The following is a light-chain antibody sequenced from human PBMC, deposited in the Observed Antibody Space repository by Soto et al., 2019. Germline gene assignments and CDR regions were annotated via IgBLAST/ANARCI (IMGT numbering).Light chain of an antibody. CDR1: QSISSW. Sequence: DIQMTQSPSTLSASVGDSVTITCRASQSISSWLAWYQQKPGKAPKLLIYDASSLESGVPSRFSGSGSGTEFTLTISSLQPDDVATYYCQQYNSYSSFGQGTKVDIK. J-gene: IGKJ1*01. CDR3: QQYNSYSS. V-gene: IGKV1-5*01. CDR2: DAS.